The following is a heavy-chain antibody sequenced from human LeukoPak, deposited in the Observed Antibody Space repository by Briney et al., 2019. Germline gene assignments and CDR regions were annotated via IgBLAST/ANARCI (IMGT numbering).Heavy chain of an antibody. CDR2: IIHSGST. CDR3: ARVHSNYLQLWLSHFDY. J-gene: IGHJ4*02. CDR1: GGSVSGYY. V-gene: IGHV4-34*12. D-gene: IGHD5-18*01. Sequence: SETLSLTCAVYGGSVSGYYWSWIRQPPGKGLEWIGEIIHSGSTNYNPSLKSRVTLSVDTSRNQFSLKLRSVTAADTAVYYCARVHSNYLQLWLSHFDYWGQGTLVTVSS.